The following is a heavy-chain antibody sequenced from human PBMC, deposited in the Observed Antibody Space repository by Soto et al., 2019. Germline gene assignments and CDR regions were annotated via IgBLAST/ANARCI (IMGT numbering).Heavy chain of an antibody. V-gene: IGHV3-11*01. CDR1: GFTFTDFH. D-gene: IGHD3-10*02. J-gene: IGHJ4*02. CDR3: ARGDPAMYGAPGHFDY. Sequence: QVHLVESGGGLVKPGGSLRLSCAASGFTFTDFHMAWIRRAPGKGLEWVSNIIQSGGYEFYADSVKGRFTVSRDNAKNGVYLQMNSLRVEDTAVSYCARGDPAMYGAPGHFDYWGQGSLVTVSS. CDR2: IIQSGGYE.